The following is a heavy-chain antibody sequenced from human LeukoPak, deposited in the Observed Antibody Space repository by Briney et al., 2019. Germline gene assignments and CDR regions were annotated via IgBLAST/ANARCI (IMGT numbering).Heavy chain of an antibody. D-gene: IGHD4-17*01. CDR1: GFTFSIYW. Sequence: GGSLRLSCAASGFTFSIYWMHWVRQAPGKGLVWVSRINSDGSSTSYADSVKGRFTISRDNAKNTLYLQMNSLRAEDTAVYYCASLPTPQGIDYWGQGTLVTVSS. CDR3: ASLPTPQGIDY. J-gene: IGHJ4*02. CDR2: INSDGSST. V-gene: IGHV3-74*01.